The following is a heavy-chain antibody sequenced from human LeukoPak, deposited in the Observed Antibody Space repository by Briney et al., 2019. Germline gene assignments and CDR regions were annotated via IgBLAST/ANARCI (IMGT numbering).Heavy chain of an antibody. J-gene: IGHJ5*02. Sequence: PGGSLRLSCAASGFTFSSYGMHWVRQAPGKGLGWVAVISYDGSNKYYVDSVKGRFTISRDNSKNTLYLQMNSLRAEDTAVYYCAKGTLLEWLSPPLTWGQGTLVTV. CDR2: ISYDGSNK. V-gene: IGHV3-30*18. CDR3: AKGTLLEWLSPPLT. CDR1: GFTFSSYG. D-gene: IGHD3-3*01.